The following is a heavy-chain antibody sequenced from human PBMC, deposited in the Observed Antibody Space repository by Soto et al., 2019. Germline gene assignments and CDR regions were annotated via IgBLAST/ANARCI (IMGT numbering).Heavy chain of an antibody. D-gene: IGHD2-8*01. CDR3: ARDRMVYAIPVLLLTPYYFDY. J-gene: IGHJ4*02. CDR2: ISAYSGNT. CDR1: GYTFTSYG. Sequence: ASVKVSCKASGYTFTSYGISWVRQAPGQGLEWMGWISAYSGNTNYAQKLQGRVTMTTDTSTSTAYMELRSLRSDDTAVYYCARDRMVYAIPVLLLTPYYFDYWGQGTLVTVSS. V-gene: IGHV1-18*01.